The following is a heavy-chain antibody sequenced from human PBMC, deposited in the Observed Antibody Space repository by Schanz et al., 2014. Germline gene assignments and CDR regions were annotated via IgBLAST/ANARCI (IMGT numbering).Heavy chain of an antibody. CDR2: ISGSGGDT. CDR1: GFTFSNYA. J-gene: IGHJ4*02. Sequence: VQLVESGGGVVRPGGSLRLSCAGSGFTFSNYAIHWVRQAPGQGLEWVSTISGSGGDTYPADSVKGRFTISRDNSKNTLFLQMSSLRAEDTAVYYCARDGDFDYWGQGTLVTVSS. CDR3: ARDGDFDY. V-gene: IGHV3-23*04.